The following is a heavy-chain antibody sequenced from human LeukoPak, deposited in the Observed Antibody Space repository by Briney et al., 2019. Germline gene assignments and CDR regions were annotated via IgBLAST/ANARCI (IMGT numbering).Heavy chain of an antibody. J-gene: IGHJ4*02. CDR3: ARIVVVPAAFFDY. CDR1: GYTFTGYY. D-gene: IGHD2-2*01. Sequence: GASVKVSCKASGYTFTGYYMHWVRQAPGQGLEWMGWINPSSGGTNYAQKFQGRVTMTRDTSISTAYMELSRLRSDDTAVYYCARIVVVPAAFFDYWGQGTLVTVSS. CDR2: INPSSGGT. V-gene: IGHV1-2*02.